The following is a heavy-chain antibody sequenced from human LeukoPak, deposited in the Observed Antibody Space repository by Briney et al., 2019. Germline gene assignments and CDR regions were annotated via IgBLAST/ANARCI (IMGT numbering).Heavy chain of an antibody. CDR2: ISGSGGST. CDR1: RFTFGGYG. Sequence: GGSLRLSCAASRFTFGGYGMSWLRQAPGKGLEWVSRISGSGGSTHYADSVKGRFTISRDNSKNALFLQMNRLRAEDTAVYYCAKDRDEGFGELLPVVFDYWGQGTRVTVSS. V-gene: IGHV3-23*01. D-gene: IGHD3-10*01. CDR3: AKDRDEGFGELLPVVFDY. J-gene: IGHJ4*02.